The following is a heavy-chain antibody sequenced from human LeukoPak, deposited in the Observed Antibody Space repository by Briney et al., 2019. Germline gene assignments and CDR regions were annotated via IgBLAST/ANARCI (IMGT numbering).Heavy chain of an antibody. CDR2: IYPSGST. Sequence: SETLSLTCAVYGGSCSGYYWGWIRQPPGKGLEWIGSIYPSGSTYYKSSLKSRVTISVDTSKNQFSLKLNSMTAADTAVYYCARHIPGRPKGAFDYWGQGALVTVSS. CDR3: ARHIPGRPKGAFDY. D-gene: IGHD6-6*01. CDR1: GGSCSGYY. J-gene: IGHJ4*02. V-gene: IGHV4-38-2*01.